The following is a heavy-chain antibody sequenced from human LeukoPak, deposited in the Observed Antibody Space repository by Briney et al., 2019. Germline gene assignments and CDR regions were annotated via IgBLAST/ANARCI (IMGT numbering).Heavy chain of an antibody. V-gene: IGHV3-30*18. CDR3: AKGDI. Sequence: PGGSLRLSCAASGFSFSSYDMHWVRQAPGKGLEWVAVISYDGSNKYYADSVKGRFTISRDNSKNTLYLQMNSLRVEDTAVYYCAKGDIWGQGTMVTVSS. J-gene: IGHJ3*02. CDR1: GFSFSSYD. CDR2: ISYDGSNK.